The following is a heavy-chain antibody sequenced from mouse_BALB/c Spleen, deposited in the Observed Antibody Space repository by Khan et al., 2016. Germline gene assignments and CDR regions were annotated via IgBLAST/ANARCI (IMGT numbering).Heavy chain of an antibody. V-gene: IGHV1-80*01. CDR2: IYPGDGDT. D-gene: IGHD4-1*01. J-gene: IGHJ4*01. Sequence: QVQLKQSGAELVRPGSSVKISCKASGYAFSSYWMNWVKQRPGQGLEWIGQIYPGDGDTNYNGKFKGKATLTADKSSSTAYMQLSSLTSEDSAVYFCATLTGRRDAMDDWGQETSDTVSS. CDR3: ATLTGRRDAMDD. CDR1: GYAFSSYW.